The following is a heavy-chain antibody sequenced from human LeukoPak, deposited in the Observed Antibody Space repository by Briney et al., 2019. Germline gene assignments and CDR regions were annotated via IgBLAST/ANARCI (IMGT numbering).Heavy chain of an antibody. D-gene: IGHD3-10*01. CDR1: GISLSNYS. V-gene: IGHV3-23*01. CDR3: AKRGLLIRGMLVSGSRQEAYHSDF. J-gene: IGHJ4*02. Sequence: GGPLRLSCVVSGISLSNYSMTWVRQVPGKGLEWVSYINESGGGAAYADSVKGRFTISRDTSLNTLYLQMNNLRAEDTAVSFCAKRGLLIRGMLVSGSRQEAYHSDFWGQGVLVTVSS. CDR2: INESGGGA.